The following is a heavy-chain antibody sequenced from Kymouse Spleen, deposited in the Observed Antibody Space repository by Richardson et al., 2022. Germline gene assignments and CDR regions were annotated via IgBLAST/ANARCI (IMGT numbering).Heavy chain of an antibody. CDR2: INHSGST. Sequence: QVQLQQWGAGLLKPSETLSLTCAVYGGSFSGYYWSWIRQPPGKGLEWIGEINHSGSTNYNPSLKSRVTISVDTSKNQFSLKLSSVTAADTAVYYCARGRGYRYNWNYDYFDYWGQGTLVTVSS. CDR1: GGSFSGYY. V-gene: IGHV4-34*01. D-gene: IGHD1-7*01. CDR3: ARGRGYRYNWNYDYFDY. J-gene: IGHJ4*02.